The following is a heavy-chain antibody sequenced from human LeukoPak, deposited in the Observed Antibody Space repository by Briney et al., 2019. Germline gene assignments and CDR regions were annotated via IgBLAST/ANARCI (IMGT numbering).Heavy chain of an antibody. Sequence: GGSLTLSCAASGFTFSSYEMNWLRQGPGKGLEWVSYISSGGSTIYHADSVKGRFTIVRDNAKNSLHLQMNSLRAEDTAVYYCARENGNSYGYLDYWGQGTLVTVSS. CDR1: GFTFSSYE. J-gene: IGHJ4*02. CDR2: ISSGGSTI. V-gene: IGHV3-48*03. CDR3: ARENGNSYGYLDY. D-gene: IGHD5-18*01.